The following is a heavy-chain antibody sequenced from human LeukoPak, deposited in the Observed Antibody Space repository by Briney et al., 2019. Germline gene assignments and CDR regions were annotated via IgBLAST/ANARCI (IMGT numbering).Heavy chain of an antibody. CDR1: GYTFTSYY. J-gene: IGHJ4*02. CDR2: INPSGGST. D-gene: IGHD6-13*01. CDR3: AGIAAAGKNYFDY. Sequence: ASVKVSCKASGYTFTSYYMHWVRQAPGRGLEWMGIINPSGGSTSYAQKFQGRVTMTRDMSTSTVYMELSSLRSEDTAVYYCAGIAAAGKNYFDYWGQGTLVTVSS. V-gene: IGHV1-46*01.